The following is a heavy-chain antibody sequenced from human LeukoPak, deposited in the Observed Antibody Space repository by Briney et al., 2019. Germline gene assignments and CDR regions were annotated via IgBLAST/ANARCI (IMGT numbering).Heavy chain of an antibody. J-gene: IGHJ4*02. V-gene: IGHV1-8*03. Sequence: ASVKVSCKASGYSFTNYDINWVRQATGQGLEWMGWMNPKSGDTGYSQKFQGRVFITRDTSINTAYMELSSLGSDDTAVYYCARVFGYSYGRDYWGQGTLVTVSS. CDR1: GYSFTNYD. D-gene: IGHD5-18*01. CDR2: MNPKSGDT. CDR3: ARVFGYSYGRDY.